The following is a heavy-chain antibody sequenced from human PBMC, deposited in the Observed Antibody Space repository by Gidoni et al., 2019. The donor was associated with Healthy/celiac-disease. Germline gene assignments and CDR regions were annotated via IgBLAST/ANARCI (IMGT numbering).Heavy chain of an antibody. D-gene: IGHD3-3*01. CDR3: TTAPRDFWSGYSRDHTDYYMDV. CDR1: SNAW. J-gene: IGHJ6*03. V-gene: IGHV3-15*07. CDR2: IKSKTDGGTT. Sequence: SNAWMNWVRQAPGKGLEWVGRIKSKTDGGTTDYAAPVKGRFTISRDDSKNTLYLQMNSLKTEDTAVYYCTTAPRDFWSGYSRDHTDYYMDVWGKGTTVTVSS.